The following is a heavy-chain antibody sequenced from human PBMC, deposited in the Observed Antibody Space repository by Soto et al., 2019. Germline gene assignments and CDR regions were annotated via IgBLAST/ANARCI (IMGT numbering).Heavy chain of an antibody. Sequence: SETLSLTCTVSGGSISSGDYYCSWIRKPPGKRLEWFGYIYHSGSTYYNPSLKSRVTISVDTSKNQCSLKLTSVSAAHAALYYCARDFFDSSDYTTNWYDAWGQATLVTSPQ. CDR3: ARDFFDSSDYTTNWYDA. D-gene: IGHD3-22*01. J-gene: IGHJ5*02. V-gene: IGHV4-30-4*01. CDR1: GGSISSGDYY. CDR2: IYHSGST.